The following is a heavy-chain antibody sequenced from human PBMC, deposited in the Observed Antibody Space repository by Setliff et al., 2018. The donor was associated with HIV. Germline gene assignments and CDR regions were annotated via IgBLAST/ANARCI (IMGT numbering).Heavy chain of an antibody. V-gene: IGHV3-7*01. J-gene: IGHJ3*02. CDR1: GFTFSSSW. CDR3: ASSYYGSGSYGDAFDI. CDR2: IKQDGSEK. D-gene: IGHD3-10*01. Sequence: PGGSLRLSCAASGFTFSSSWMHWVCQAPEKGLEWVANIKQDGSEKYYVDSVKGRFTSSRDNAKNSLYLQMNSLRAEDTAVYYCASSYYGSGSYGDAFDIWGQGTMVTVSS.